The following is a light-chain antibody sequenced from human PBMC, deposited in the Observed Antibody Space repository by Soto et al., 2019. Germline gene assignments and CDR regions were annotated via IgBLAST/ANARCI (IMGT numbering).Light chain of an antibody. J-gene: IGKJ5*01. CDR3: QQYNDWPPIT. CDR1: QSVSSN. CDR2: ATS. V-gene: IGKV3-15*01. Sequence: EIVMTHSPATLSVSPWEIASLSCRASQSVSSNLAWYQQKPGQTPRLLIYATSTRATGIPARFSGSGSATEFTLTISSLQSEDFAVYYCQQYNDWPPITFGQGTRLEIK.